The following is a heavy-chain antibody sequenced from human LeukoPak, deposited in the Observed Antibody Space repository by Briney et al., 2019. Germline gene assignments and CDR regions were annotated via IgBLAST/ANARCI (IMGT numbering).Heavy chain of an antibody. CDR1: GFAFSGYG. CDR3: SKGPEYSSTWKVFHF. CDR2: ISSSGSST. V-gene: IGHV3-23*01. Sequence: PTGGSLRLSCAASGFAFSGYGMSWVRQAPGKGLEWVSGISSSGSSTYYADSVKGRFTISRDNSKNTLYLQMNSLRGEDTAIYFCSKGPEYSSTWKVFHFWGQGTLVTVSP. J-gene: IGHJ4*02. D-gene: IGHD6-13*01.